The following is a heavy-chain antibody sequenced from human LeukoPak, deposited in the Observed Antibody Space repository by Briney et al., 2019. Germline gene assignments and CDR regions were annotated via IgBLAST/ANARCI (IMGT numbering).Heavy chain of an antibody. D-gene: IGHD1-26*01. CDR2: ISSSSSYI. Sequence: PGGSLRLSCAASGFTFSSYSMNWVRQAPGKGLEWVSSISSSSSYIYYADSVKGRFTISRDNSKNTLYLQMNSLRAEDTAVYYCANVAREDDFDYWGQGTLVTVSS. CDR3: ANVAREDDFDY. CDR1: GFTFSSYS. J-gene: IGHJ4*02. V-gene: IGHV3-21*01.